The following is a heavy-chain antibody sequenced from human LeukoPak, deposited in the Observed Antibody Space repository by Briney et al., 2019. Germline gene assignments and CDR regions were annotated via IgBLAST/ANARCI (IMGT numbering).Heavy chain of an antibody. CDR3: AKVGDGWYYFDY. CDR2: ISWNSGSI. V-gene: IGHV3-9*01. CDR1: GFSFDDYA. Sequence: PGRSLRLSCAASGFSFDDYAMHWVRQAPGKGLEWVSGISWNSGSIGYADSVKGRFTISRDNAKNSLYLQMNSLRAEDTALYYCAKVGDGWYYFDYWGQGTLVTVSS. D-gene: IGHD3-16*01. J-gene: IGHJ4*02.